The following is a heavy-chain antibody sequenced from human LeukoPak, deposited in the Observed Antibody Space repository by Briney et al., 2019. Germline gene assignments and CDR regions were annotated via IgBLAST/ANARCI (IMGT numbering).Heavy chain of an antibody. V-gene: IGHV4-59*01. J-gene: IGHJ4*02. Sequence: PSETLSLTCTVSGGSISRYYWSWIRQPPGKGLEWIGYIYYSGSTNYNPSLKSRVTISGDTSKNQFSLKLSSVTAADTAVYYCARGDGYNEGYFDYWGQGTLVTVSS. D-gene: IGHD5-24*01. CDR3: ARGDGYNEGYFDY. CDR2: IYYSGST. CDR1: GGSISRYY.